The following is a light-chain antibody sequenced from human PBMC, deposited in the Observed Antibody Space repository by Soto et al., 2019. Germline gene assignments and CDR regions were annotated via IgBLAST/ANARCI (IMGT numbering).Light chain of an antibody. V-gene: IGKV3-15*01. CDR3: QEYTNWPPLT. Sequence: IVMTQSPATLSVSPGERATLSCRASQSVSNNLAWYQQRPGQAPRLLIYGASTRATRIPARFSGSGSGTEFTLTINSLQSEDSAVYYCQEYTNWPPLTFGGGTKVEIK. J-gene: IGKJ4*01. CDR2: GAS. CDR1: QSVSNN.